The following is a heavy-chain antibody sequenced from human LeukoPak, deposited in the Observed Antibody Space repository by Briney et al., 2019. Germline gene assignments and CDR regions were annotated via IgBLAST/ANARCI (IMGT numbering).Heavy chain of an antibody. CDR3: VREIISDCVWGSYPEALGY. J-gene: IGHJ4*02. CDR2: IYSGGST. CDR1: GFTVSSNY. D-gene: IGHD3-16*02. V-gene: IGHV3-66*02. Sequence: GGSLRLSCAASGFTVSSNYMSWVRQAPGKGLEWVSVIYSGGSTYYADSVKGRFTISRDNSKNTLYLQMNSLRAEDTAVYYCVREIISDCVWGSYPEALGYWGQGTLVTVSS.